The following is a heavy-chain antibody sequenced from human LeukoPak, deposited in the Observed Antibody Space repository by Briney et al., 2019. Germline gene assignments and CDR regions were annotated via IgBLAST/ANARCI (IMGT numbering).Heavy chain of an antibody. CDR3: ARGFKIPSYYGSGILYYYGMDV. D-gene: IGHD3-10*01. V-gene: IGHV1-3*01. CDR1: GYTFTSYA. Sequence: ASVKVSCKASGYTFTSYAMHWVRQAPGQRLEWMGWINAGNGNTKYSRKFQGRVTITRDTSASTAYMELSSLRSEDTAVYYCARGFKIPSYYGSGILYYYGMDVWGQGTTVTVSS. J-gene: IGHJ6*02. CDR2: INAGNGNT.